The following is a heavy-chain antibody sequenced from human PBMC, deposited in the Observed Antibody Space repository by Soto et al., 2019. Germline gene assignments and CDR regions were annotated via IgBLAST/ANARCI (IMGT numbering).Heavy chain of an antibody. CDR1: GFTFDDYA. CDR3: AKEISKRYDYVWGSQTLDY. Sequence: EVQLVESGGVVVQPGGSLRLSCAASGFTFDDYAMHWVRQAPGKGLESVSLISWDGGSTYYADSVKGRFTISRDNSKNSLYLQMNSLRAEDTALYYCAKEISKRYDYVWGSQTLDYWGQGTLVTVSS. V-gene: IGHV3-43D*04. J-gene: IGHJ4*02. D-gene: IGHD3-16*01. CDR2: ISWDGGST.